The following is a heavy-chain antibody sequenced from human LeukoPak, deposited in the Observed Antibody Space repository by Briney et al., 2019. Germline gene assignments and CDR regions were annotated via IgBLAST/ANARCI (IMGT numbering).Heavy chain of an antibody. CDR3: ARVFLAEYSYGYYFDY. CDR1: GGSISSSSYY. J-gene: IGHJ4*02. CDR2: IYYSGST. D-gene: IGHD5-18*01. V-gene: IGHV4-39*07. Sequence: PSETLSLTCTVSGGSISSSSYYWGWNRQPPGKGLEWIGSIYYSGSTYYNPSLKSRVTISVDTSKNQFSLKLSSVTAADTAVYYCARVFLAEYSYGYYFDYWGQGTLVTVSS.